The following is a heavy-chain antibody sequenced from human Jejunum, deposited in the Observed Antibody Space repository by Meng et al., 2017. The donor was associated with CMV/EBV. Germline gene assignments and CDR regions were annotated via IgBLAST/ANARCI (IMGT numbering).Heavy chain of an antibody. V-gene: IGHV3-53*01. D-gene: IGHD4-11*01. CDR3: ARACRQVSNCYLDS. Sequence: APGFSVTSNYMTWVRQAPGKGLEWVSFIRNDGSTTYTASVQGRFTISRDNSKNTVYLQMNSLRAEDTALYYCARACRQVSNCYLDSWGQGTQVTVSS. J-gene: IGHJ4*02. CDR1: GFSVTSNY. CDR2: IRNDGST.